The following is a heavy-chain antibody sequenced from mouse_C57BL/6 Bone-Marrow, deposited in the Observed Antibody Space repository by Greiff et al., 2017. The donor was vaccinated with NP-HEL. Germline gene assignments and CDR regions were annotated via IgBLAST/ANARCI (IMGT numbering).Heavy chain of an antibody. Sequence: QVQLQQPGAELVRPGTSVELSCKASGYTFTSYWMHWVKQRPGQGLEWIGVIDPSDSYTNYNQKFKGKATLTVDTSSSTAYMQLSSLTSEDSAVYYCASDYFYAMDYWGQGTSVTVSS. CDR3: ASDYFYAMDY. CDR2: IDPSDSYT. D-gene: IGHD2-4*01. J-gene: IGHJ4*01. V-gene: IGHV1-59*01. CDR1: GYTFTSYW.